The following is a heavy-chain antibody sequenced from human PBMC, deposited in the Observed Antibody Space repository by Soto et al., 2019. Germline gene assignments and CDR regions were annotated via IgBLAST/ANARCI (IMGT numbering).Heavy chain of an antibody. J-gene: IGHJ4*02. CDR1: GGSISSSSYY. CDR2: IYYSGST. CDR3: ARHDLIDSSIDN. V-gene: IGHV4-39*01. Sequence: SVTRSLTCTLSGGSISSSSYYWGWIRQPPGKGLERIGSIYYSGSTYYNPSLQSRCTISVDTSKNQFSLKLSSVTAADTVVYYCARHDLIDSSIDNWGRGTVVTVSS. D-gene: IGHD3-22*01.